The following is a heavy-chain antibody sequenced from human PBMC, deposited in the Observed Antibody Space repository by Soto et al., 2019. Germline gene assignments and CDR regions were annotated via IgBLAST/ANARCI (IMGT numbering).Heavy chain of an antibody. CDR3: ARGLRAALGVRLSYYHYGMGV. Sequence: SETLSLTCALYGGSFSDYYWDWIRQPPGNGLECIGEITHSRSTNYNPSPKSRVTLSVEPSEYQFSLNRTFVSAAGAAVYYCARGLRAALGVRLSYYHYGMGVRGQGTTVTLTS. J-gene: IGHJ6*01. D-gene: IGHD3-16*01. CDR2: ITHSRST. V-gene: IGHV4-34*01. CDR1: GGSFSDYY.